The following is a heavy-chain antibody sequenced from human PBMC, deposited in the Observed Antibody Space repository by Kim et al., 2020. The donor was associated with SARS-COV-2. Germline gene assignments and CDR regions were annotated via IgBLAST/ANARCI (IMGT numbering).Heavy chain of an antibody. Sequence: YYNPSLKSRVTISVDTAKNQFALVLTSVSAADTAVYVCSRVPNGCPGDYWGQGSLVTVSS. J-gene: IGHJ4*02. CDR3: SRVPNGCPGDY. V-gene: IGHV4-39*01. D-gene: IGHD6-19*01.